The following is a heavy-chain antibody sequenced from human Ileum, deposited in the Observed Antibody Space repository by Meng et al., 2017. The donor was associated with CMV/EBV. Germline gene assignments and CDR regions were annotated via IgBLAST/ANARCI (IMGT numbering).Heavy chain of an antibody. Sequence: GESLKISCAASGFTFDDYGMSWVRQDPGKGLEWVSGINWNGISSGHADSVKGRFTISRDNAKNSLYLQMNGLRAEDTALYYCVRVQLGGAFLRRGFDSWGQGILVTVSS. V-gene: IGHV3-20*04. CDR2: INWNGISS. J-gene: IGHJ4*02. CDR3: VRVQLGGAFLRRGFDS. D-gene: IGHD1-1*01. CDR1: GFTFDDYG.